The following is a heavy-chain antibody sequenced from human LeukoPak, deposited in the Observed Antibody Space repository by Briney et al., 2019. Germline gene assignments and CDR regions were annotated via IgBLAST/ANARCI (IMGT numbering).Heavy chain of an antibody. Sequence: AGGSLRLSCAASGFTFSSYNMNWVRQAPGKGLEWVSFISTSSSYIYYADSGKGRFTISRDNAKNSLYLQMNSLRAEDTAMYYCARDREGFGESYFDYWGQGTLVTVSS. D-gene: IGHD3-10*01. CDR2: ISTSSSYI. J-gene: IGHJ4*02. V-gene: IGHV3-21*01. CDR3: ARDREGFGESYFDY. CDR1: GFTFSSYN.